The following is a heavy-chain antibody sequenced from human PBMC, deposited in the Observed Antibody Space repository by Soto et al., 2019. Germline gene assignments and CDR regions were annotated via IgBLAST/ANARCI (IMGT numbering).Heavy chain of an antibody. D-gene: IGHD5-18*01. CDR2: ISGSGGST. V-gene: IGHV3-23*01. Sequence: GGSLRLSCAASGFTFSSYAMSWVRQAPGKGLEWVSAISGSGGSTYYADSVKGRFTISRDNSKNTLYLQMNSLRAEDTAVYYCAKDWWGSYGYSPFDYWGQGTLVTVSS. J-gene: IGHJ4*02. CDR3: AKDWWGSYGYSPFDY. CDR1: GFTFSSYA.